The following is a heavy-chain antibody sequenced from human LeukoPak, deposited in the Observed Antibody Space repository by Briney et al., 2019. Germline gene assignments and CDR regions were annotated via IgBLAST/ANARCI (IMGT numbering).Heavy chain of an antibody. D-gene: IGHD5-18*01. CDR1: GFTFSSYA. V-gene: IGHV3-64*01. CDR2: ISSNGGST. CDR3: ARGNMDTGDFDY. J-gene: IGHJ4*02. Sequence: PGGSLRLSCAASGFTFSSYAMHWVRQAPGKGLEYVSAISSNGGSTYYANSVKGRFTISRDNSKNTLYLQMGSLRAEDMAVYYCARGNMDTGDFDYWGQGTLVTVSS.